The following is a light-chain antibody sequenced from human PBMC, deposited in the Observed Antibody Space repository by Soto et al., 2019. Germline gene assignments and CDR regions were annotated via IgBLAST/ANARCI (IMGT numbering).Light chain of an antibody. Sequence: EIVLTQSPGTLSLSPGERATLSCRASQSVSNNYLAWYQQKPGQAPRLLIYGASNRATGIPDRFSGSGSGTDFTLTISRLEPEDFALYYCQQFVTSPTWTFGQGTKVDIK. CDR3: QQFVTSPTWT. CDR1: QSVSNNY. CDR2: GAS. J-gene: IGKJ1*01. V-gene: IGKV3-20*01.